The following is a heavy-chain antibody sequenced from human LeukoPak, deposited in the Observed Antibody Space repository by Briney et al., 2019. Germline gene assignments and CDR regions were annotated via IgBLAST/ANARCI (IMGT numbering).Heavy chain of an antibody. CDR1: GGSISSYY. Sequence: SETLSLTCTVSGGSISSYYWSWIRQPPGKGLEWIGYIYYSGSTNYNPSLKSRVTISVDTSKNQFSLKLSSVTAADTAVYYCARHGLFVLGPDLRGAFDPWGQGTLVTVSS. J-gene: IGHJ5*02. D-gene: IGHD2-21*01. V-gene: IGHV4-59*08. CDR2: IYYSGST. CDR3: ARHGLFVLGPDLRGAFDP.